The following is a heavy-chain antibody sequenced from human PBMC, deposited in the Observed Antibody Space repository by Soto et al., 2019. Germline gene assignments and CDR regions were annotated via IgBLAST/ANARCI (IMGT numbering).Heavy chain of an antibody. Sequence: SQTLSLTCAISGDSVSSNSAAWNWIRQSPSRGLEWLGRTYYRSKWYNDYAVSVKSRITINPDTSKNQISLPLNSVTPADTAESYVERRKWLIEAPPRPPXXXYYYYGMDVWGQGTTVTVSS. CDR1: GDSVSSNSAA. CDR2: TYYRSKWYN. D-gene: IGHD6-6*01. V-gene: IGHV6-1*01. CDR3: ERRKWLIEAPPRPPXXXYYYYGMDV. J-gene: IGHJ6*02.